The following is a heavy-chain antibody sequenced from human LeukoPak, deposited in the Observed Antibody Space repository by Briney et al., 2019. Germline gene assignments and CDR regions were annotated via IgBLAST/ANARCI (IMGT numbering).Heavy chain of an antibody. CDR2: IKQDGSEK. Sequence: GSLRLSCAASGFTFSNYWMNWLRQAPGKVLEWVAYIKQDGSEKYYVDSVKGRFTISRDNAKNSLYLQMNSLRAEDAGVYYCAKEGAYPIITYDSWGQGTLVTVSS. J-gene: IGHJ5*01. CDR1: GFTFSNYW. V-gene: IGHV3-7*01. D-gene: IGHD1-14*01. CDR3: AKEGAYPIITYDS.